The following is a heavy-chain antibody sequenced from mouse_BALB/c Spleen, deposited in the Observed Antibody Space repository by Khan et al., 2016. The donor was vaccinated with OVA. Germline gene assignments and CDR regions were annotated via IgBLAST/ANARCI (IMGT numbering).Heavy chain of an antibody. Sequence: QVQLKESGPGLVAPSQSLSITCTVSGFSLTTYGVSWVRQPPGKGLEWLGVIWGDGNTNYHSALISSLSISKDNSKSQVFLKLNSLQSDDTATYFCVKQNHGTLYAMDYGGQGTSVTVSS. CDR3: VKQNHGTLYAMDY. D-gene: IGHD2-1*01. J-gene: IGHJ4*01. CDR2: IWGDGNT. V-gene: IGHV2-3*01. CDR1: GFSLTTYG.